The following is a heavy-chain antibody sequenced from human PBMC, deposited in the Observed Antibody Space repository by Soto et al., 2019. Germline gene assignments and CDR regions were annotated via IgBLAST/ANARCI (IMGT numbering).Heavy chain of an antibody. CDR1: GGSFSGYY. V-gene: IGHV4-34*01. Sequence: PSETLSLTCAVYGGSFSGYYWNWIRQPPGKGLEWIGEINHSGSTNYNPSLKSRVTISVDTSKNQFSLKLSSVTAADTAVYYCARGYGSGVFDYWGQGTLVTVPQ. CDR3: ARGYGSGVFDY. CDR2: INHSGST. D-gene: IGHD3-10*01. J-gene: IGHJ4*02.